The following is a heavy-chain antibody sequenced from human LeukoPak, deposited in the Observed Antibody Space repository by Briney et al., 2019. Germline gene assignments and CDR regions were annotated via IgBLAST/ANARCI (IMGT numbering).Heavy chain of an antibody. CDR3: AKGYVPPTNLRY. CDR1: GFTFFSYA. D-gene: IGHD2-2*01. V-gene: IGHV3-23*01. J-gene: IGHJ4*02. Sequence: GGSLRLSSAYSGFTFFSYAGNWVRQAPGKGLEWVSSISDSGDSAYFADSVKGRFTISRDNSRNTLYLQMSSLRADDTAVYYCAKGYVPPTNLRYWGQGTLVTVSS. CDR2: ISDSGDSA.